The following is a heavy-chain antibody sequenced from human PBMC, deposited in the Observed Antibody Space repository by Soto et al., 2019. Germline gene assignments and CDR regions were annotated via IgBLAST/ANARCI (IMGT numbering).Heavy chain of an antibody. CDR3: ARVGTTVTNWFDP. D-gene: IGHD4-17*01. CDR1: GGSISSSNW. V-gene: IGHV4-4*02. J-gene: IGHJ5*02. CDR2: IYHNGNT. Sequence: QVQLQESGPGLVKPSGTLSLTCAVSGGSISSSNWWSWVRQPPGKGLEWIREIYHNGNTYYNPSLKSRVTISVDKSKNQFSRKLSSVTAADTAVYYCARVGTTVTNWFDPWGQGTLVTFSS.